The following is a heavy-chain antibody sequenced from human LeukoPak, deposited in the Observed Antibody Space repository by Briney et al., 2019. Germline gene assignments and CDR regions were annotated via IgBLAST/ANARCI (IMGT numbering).Heavy chain of an antibody. CDR2: IYHSGST. D-gene: IGHD1-1*01. CDR3: AKTPNWNYYFDY. Sequence: SETLSLTCAVSGGSISSSNWWSWVRQPPGKGLEWIGEIYHSGSTNYNPSLKSRVTISVDTSKNQFSLKLSSVTAADTAVYYCAKTPNWNYYFDYWGQGTLVTVSS. V-gene: IGHV4-4*02. J-gene: IGHJ4*02. CDR1: GGSISSSNW.